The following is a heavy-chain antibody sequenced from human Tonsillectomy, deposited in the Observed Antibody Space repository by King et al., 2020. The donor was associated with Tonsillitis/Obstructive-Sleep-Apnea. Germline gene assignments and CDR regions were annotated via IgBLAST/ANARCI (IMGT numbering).Heavy chain of an antibody. Sequence: TLKESGPTLVKPTQTLTLTCTFSGFSLTSSGVGGGWIRQPPGKALEWLSVIYWDDDKCYSPSLKSRLTITKDTSKNQVVLTMTNMDPVDTATYFCGHRPSARYFDYWGQGTLVTVSS. CDR3: GHRPSARYFDY. CDR2: IYWDDDK. CDR1: GFSLTSSGVG. V-gene: IGHV2-5*02. J-gene: IGHJ4*02.